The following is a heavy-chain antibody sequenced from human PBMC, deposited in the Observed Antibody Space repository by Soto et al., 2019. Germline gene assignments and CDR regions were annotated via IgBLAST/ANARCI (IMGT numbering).Heavy chain of an antibody. Sequence: QLVESGGGLVQPGGSLRLSCAASGFTFSGYSMNWVRQAPGKGLQWVSYISSSSNIIHYADSVKGRFTISRDNAKNSLYLQMNSLIAEDTAVYYCARDREGDGYNFDCWGQGTLVTVSS. CDR3: ARDREGDGYNFDC. J-gene: IGHJ4*02. D-gene: IGHD5-12*01. V-gene: IGHV3-48*01. CDR1: GFTFSGYS. CDR2: ISSSSNII.